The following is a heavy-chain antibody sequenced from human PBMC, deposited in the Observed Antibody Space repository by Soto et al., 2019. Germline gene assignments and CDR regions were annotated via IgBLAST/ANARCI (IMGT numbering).Heavy chain of an antibody. V-gene: IGHV1-69*13. CDR3: ARGGRKGRYFDWSPPGFYGMDV. Sequence: SVKVSCKASGGTSSSYAISWVRQAPGQGLEWMGGIIPIFGTANYAQKFQGRVTITADESTSTAYMELSSLRSEDTAVYYCARGGRKGRYFDWSPPGFYGMDVWGQGTTVTVSS. CDR1: GGTSSSYA. J-gene: IGHJ6*02. D-gene: IGHD3-9*01. CDR2: IIPIFGTA.